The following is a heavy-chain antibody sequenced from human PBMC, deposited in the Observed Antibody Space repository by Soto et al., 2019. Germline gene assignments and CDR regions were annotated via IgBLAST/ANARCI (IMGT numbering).Heavy chain of an antibody. CDR3: AKADGEQWLIPHLDN. J-gene: IGHJ4*02. CDR2: ISCCGGST. Sequence: GGSLRLSCVASGFNFKKFAVAWVRQAPGEGLEWVSGISCCGGSTSYADSVKGRFSTARDDSKNTLSLQMNGLRVEDTAQYFCAKADGEQWLIPHLDNWGQGTMVTVSS. V-gene: IGHV3-23*01. D-gene: IGHD6-19*01. CDR1: GFNFKKFA.